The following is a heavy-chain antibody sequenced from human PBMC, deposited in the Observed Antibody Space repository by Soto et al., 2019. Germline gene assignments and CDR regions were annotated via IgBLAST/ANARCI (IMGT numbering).Heavy chain of an antibody. D-gene: IGHD5-12*01. CDR2: IYSGGST. J-gene: IGHJ6*03. CDR3: ARDSYSGYDLDENYYYYYMDV. CDR1: GFTVSSNY. V-gene: IGHV3-66*01. Sequence: GGSLRLSCAASGFTVSSNYMSWVRQAPGKGLEWVSVIYSGGSTYYADSVKGRFTISRDNSKNTLYLQMNSLGAEDTAVYYCARDSYSGYDLDENYYYYYMDVWGKGTTVTVSS.